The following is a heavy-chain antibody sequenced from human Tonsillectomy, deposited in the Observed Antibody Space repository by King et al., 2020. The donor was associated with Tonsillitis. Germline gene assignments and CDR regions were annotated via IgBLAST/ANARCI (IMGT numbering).Heavy chain of an antibody. D-gene: IGHD2-15*01. CDR3: ARVLVVVVAATRFYYGMDV. CDR1: GGSISSSNW. CDR2: IYHSGST. Sequence: VQLQESGPGLVKPSGTLSLTCAVSGGSISSSNWWSWVRQPPGKGLEGIGEIYHSGSTNYNPSLKSRVTISVDKSKNQFSLKLSSVTAADTAVYYCARVLVVVVAATRFYYGMDVWGQGTTVTVSS. J-gene: IGHJ6*02. V-gene: IGHV4-4*02.